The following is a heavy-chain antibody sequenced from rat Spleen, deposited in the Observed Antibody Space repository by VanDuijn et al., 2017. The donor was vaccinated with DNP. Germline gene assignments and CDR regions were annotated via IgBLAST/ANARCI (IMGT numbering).Heavy chain of an antibody. D-gene: IGHD1-2*01. J-gene: IGHJ3*01. CDR1: GFSLTSYG. Sequence: QVQLKESGPGLVQPSQTLSLTCTVSGFSLTSYGVSWVRQPPGKGLEWIAAISSGGNTYYNSALKSRLSISRDTSKSQVFLKMNSLQTEDTAIYFCTGGGSYIYPFTYWGQGTLVTVSS. CDR3: TGGGSYIYPFTY. CDR2: ISSGGNT. V-gene: IGHV2S12*01.